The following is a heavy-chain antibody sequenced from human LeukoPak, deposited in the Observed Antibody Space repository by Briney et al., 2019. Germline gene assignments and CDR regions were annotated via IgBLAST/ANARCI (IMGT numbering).Heavy chain of an antibody. CDR1: GYTFTSYG. D-gene: IGHD3-9*01. Sequence: ASVKVSCKASGYTFTSYGISWVRQAPGQGLEWMGWISAYNGNTNYAQKLQGRVTMTTDTSTSTAYMELRSLRSDDTAVYYCARETYYDILTGYLGFDYWGQGTLVTVSS. CDR3: ARETYYDILTGYLGFDY. CDR2: ISAYNGNT. V-gene: IGHV1-18*04. J-gene: IGHJ4*02.